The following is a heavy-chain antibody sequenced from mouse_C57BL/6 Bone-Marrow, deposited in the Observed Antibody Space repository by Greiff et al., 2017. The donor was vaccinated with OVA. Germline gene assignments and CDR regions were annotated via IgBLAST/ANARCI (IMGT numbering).Heavy chain of an antibody. Sequence: QVTLKESGPGILQPSQTLSLTCSFSGFSLSTFGMGVGWIRQPSGKGLEWLAHIWWDDDKYYNPALKSRLTISKDTSKNQVFLKIANVDTADTATYYCARIADYGSRRYYAMDYWGQGTSVTVSS. J-gene: IGHJ4*01. CDR2: IWWDDDK. CDR1: GFSLSTFGMG. CDR3: ARIADYGSRRYYAMDY. D-gene: IGHD1-1*01. V-gene: IGHV8-8*01.